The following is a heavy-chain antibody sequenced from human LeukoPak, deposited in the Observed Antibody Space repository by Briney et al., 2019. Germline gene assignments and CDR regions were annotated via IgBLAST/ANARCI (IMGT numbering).Heavy chain of an antibody. D-gene: IGHD3-16*01. Sequence: GGSLRLSCAASGFTLSSYSMNWVRQAPGKGLEWISFIDSSSRTILYAESVKGRFTISRDNAKNSLFLQMNSLRAEDTAVYYCARRVPNEVITDYFDYWGPGTLVTVSS. CDR1: GFTLSSYS. V-gene: IGHV3-48*04. CDR3: ARRVPNEVITDYFDY. CDR2: IDSSSRTI. J-gene: IGHJ4*02.